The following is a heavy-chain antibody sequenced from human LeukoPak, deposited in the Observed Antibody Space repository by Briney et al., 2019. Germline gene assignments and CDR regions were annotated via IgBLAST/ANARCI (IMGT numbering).Heavy chain of an antibody. Sequence: SETLSLTCAVYGGSFSGYYWSWIRQPPGKGLEWIGEINHSGSTNYNPSLKSRVTISVDTSKNQFSLKLSSVTAADTAVYYCARPLPDYGGNPLAFDYWAREPWSPSPQ. CDR2: INHSGST. D-gene: IGHD4-23*01. CDR3: ARPLPDYGGNPLAFDY. V-gene: IGHV4-34*01. J-gene: IGHJ4*02. CDR1: GGSFSGYY.